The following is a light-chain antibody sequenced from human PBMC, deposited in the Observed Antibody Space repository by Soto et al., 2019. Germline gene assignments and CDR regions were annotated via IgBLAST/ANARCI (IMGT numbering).Light chain of an antibody. CDR1: QSVSSN. CDR2: AAS. J-gene: IGKJ5*01. V-gene: IGKV3D-15*01. CDR3: QQYNNWPIT. Sequence: EIVMTQSSATLSVSPGERATLSCRASQSVSSNLAWYQQKPGQAPRLLIYAASIRATGIPARFSGSGSGTEFTLTISSLQSEDFTVYYCQQYNNWPITFGQGTRLEIK.